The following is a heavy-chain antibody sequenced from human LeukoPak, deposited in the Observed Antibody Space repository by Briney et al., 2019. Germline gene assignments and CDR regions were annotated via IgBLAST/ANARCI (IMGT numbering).Heavy chain of an antibody. V-gene: IGHV3-64*01. CDR3: ANYYGGSFDY. J-gene: IGHJ4*02. D-gene: IGHD3-10*01. CDR1: GFTFTTYD. CDR2: ISSNGGRT. Sequence: TGGSLRLSCAASGFTFTTYDMHWVRQAPGKGLEYVSSISSNGGRTYYANSVKGRFTISRDNFENTLFLQMGSLRAEDTAVYYCANYYGGSFDYWGQGTLVTVSS.